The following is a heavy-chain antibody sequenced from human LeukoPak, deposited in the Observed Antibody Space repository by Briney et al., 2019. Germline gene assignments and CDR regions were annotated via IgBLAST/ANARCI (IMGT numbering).Heavy chain of an antibody. J-gene: IGHJ6*03. V-gene: IGHV3-23*01. CDR2: ISGSGGST. CDR1: GFTFSSYA. D-gene: IGHD2-8*01. Sequence: GGSLRLSCAASGFTFSSYAMSWVRQAPGKGLEWVSAISGSGGSTYYADSVKGRFTISRDNSKNTLYLQMNSLRAEDTAVYYCARGAKYCTNGVCYQGAYYYYMDVWGKGTTVTVSS. CDR3: ARGAKYCTNGVCYQGAYYYYMDV.